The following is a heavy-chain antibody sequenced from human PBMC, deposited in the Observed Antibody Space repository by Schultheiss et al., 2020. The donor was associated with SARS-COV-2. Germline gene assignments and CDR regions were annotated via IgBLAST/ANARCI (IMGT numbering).Heavy chain of an antibody. J-gene: IGHJ6*02. D-gene: IGHD6-19*01. CDR1: GGSISSSSYY. CDR3: ARGYSSGWGPTMDV. CDR2: INHSGST. V-gene: IGHV4-39*07. Sequence: SETLSLTCTVSGGSISSSSYYWGWIRQPPGKGLEWIGEINHSGSTNYNPSLKSRVTISVDTSKNQFSLKLSSVTAADTAVYYCARGYSSGWGPTMDVWGQGTTVTVSS.